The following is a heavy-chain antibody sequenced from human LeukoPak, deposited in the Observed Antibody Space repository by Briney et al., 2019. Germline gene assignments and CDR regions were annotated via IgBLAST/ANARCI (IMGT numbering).Heavy chain of an antibody. CDR3: AREDDYNCLDY. J-gene: IGHJ4*02. D-gene: IGHD5-24*01. CDR2: INPTSGGT. CDR1: GYTFTGYY. Sequence: ASVKVSCKASGYTFTGYYIHWVRQAPGQGLEWMGWINPTSGGTKYAQKSEGRVAMTRDTSISTAYMEVTSLRSDDTAVYYCAREDDYNCLDYWGQGTLVTVSS. V-gene: IGHV1-2*02.